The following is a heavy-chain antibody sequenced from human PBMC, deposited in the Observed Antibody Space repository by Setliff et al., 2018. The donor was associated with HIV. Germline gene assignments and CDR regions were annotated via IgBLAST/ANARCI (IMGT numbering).Heavy chain of an antibody. J-gene: IGHJ6*03. V-gene: IGHV1-18*01. Sequence: ASVKVSCKASGYTFTSYGISWVRQAPGQGLEWMGWISAYNGNTNYAQKLQGRVTMTTDTSTSTAYMELRSLRSDDTAVYYCARRVHLTVPAHYYYYYMDVWGQGTMVTVSS. CDR1: GYTFTSYG. CDR3: ARRVHLTVPAHYYYYYMDV. D-gene: IGHD2-2*01. CDR2: ISAYNGNT.